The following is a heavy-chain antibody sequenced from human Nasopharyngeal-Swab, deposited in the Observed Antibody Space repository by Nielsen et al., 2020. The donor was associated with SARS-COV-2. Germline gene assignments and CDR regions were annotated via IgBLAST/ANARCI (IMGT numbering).Heavy chain of an antibody. J-gene: IGHJ4*02. CDR2: ISAYNADT. D-gene: IGHD3-3*01. CDR1: GYTFSSYG. Sequence: ASVKLSCKASGYTFSSYGINWVRQAPGRGLEWMGWISAYNADTSYAQRHQDRLSMTTDTATNTADMELRSLRSDDKAVYYCARDIEEWLVVPSLSFDYWGQGTLVTVSS. CDR3: ARDIEEWLVVPSLSFDY. V-gene: IGHV1-18*01.